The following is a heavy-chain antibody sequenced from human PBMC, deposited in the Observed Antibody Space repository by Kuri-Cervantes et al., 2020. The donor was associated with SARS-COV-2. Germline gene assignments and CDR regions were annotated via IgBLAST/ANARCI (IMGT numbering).Heavy chain of an antibody. Sequence: SETLSLTCAVSGGSISSGGYSWSWIRQPPGKGLEWIGYIYHSGSTYYNPSLKSRVTISVDTSKNQFSLKLSSVTAADTAVYYCARGSGDFDYWGQGTLVTVSS. D-gene: IGHD3-3*01. V-gene: IGHV4-30-2*01. CDR1: GGSISSGGYS. CDR3: ARGSGDFDY. CDR2: IYHSGST. J-gene: IGHJ4*02.